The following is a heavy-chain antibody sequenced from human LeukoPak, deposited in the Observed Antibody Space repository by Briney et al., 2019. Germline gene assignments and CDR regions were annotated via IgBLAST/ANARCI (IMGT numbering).Heavy chain of an antibody. Sequence: PSETLSLTCAVYGGSFSGYYWSWIRQPPGKGLEWIGEINHSGSTNYNPSLKSRVTISVDRSKNQFSLKLSSVTAADTAVYYCARGVSYYDYVWGSYRPYYFDYWGQGTLVTVSS. D-gene: IGHD3-16*02. CDR1: GGSFSGYY. CDR3: ARGVSYYDYVWGSYRPYYFDY. J-gene: IGHJ4*02. V-gene: IGHV4-34*01. CDR2: INHSGST.